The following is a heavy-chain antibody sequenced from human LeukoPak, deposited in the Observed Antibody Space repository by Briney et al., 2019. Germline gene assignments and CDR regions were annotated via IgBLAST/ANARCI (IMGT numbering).Heavy chain of an antibody. V-gene: IGHV1-69*05. J-gene: IGHJ4*02. D-gene: IGHD3-22*01. Sequence: ASVKVSCKASGGTFSSYAISWVRQAPGQGLEWMGGIIPIFGTANYAQKFQGRVTITTDESTSTAYMELSSLRSEDTAVYYCARDRGYYYDSSGYYNWGQGTLVTVSS. CDR3: ARDRGYYYDSSGYYN. CDR2: IIPIFGTA. CDR1: GGTFSSYA.